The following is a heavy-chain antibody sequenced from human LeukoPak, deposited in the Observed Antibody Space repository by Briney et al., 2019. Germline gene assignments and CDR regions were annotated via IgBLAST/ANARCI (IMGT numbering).Heavy chain of an antibody. Sequence: GGSLRLSCAASGFTFGSYAMTWVRQAPGKGLEWVAVISYDGSNKYYADSVKGRFTISRDNSKNTLYLQMNSLRAEDTAVYYCANFGAAAGVDSDYWGQGTLVTVSS. CDR3: ANFGAAAGVDSDY. CDR1: GFTFGSYA. V-gene: IGHV3-30*18. D-gene: IGHD6-25*01. J-gene: IGHJ4*02. CDR2: ISYDGSNK.